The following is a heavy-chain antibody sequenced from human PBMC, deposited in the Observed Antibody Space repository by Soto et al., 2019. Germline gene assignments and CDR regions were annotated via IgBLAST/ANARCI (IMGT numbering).Heavy chain of an antibody. Sequence: QPGGSLRLSCAASGFTFTNYAMTWVRQAPGKGLEWVSTISGRGDSPYFADSVQGRFTISRDNSQNTLYLQMNRLRADDTAVYYCAKARTSSTWYQFDPWGQGTLVTVSS. V-gene: IGHV3-23*01. CDR1: GFTFTNYA. CDR2: ISGRGDSP. D-gene: IGHD6-13*01. CDR3: AKARTSSTWYQFDP. J-gene: IGHJ5*02.